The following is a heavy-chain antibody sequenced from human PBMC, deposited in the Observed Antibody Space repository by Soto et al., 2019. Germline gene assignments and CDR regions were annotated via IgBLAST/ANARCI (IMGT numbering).Heavy chain of an antibody. V-gene: IGHV3-23*01. J-gene: IGHJ4*02. Sequence: PGGSLRLSCAASGFTFSSYAMSWVRQAPGKGLEWVSAISGSGGSTYYADSVKGRFTISRDNSKNTLYLQMNSLRAEDTAVYYCAKAVVRSYYYDSSGYYFPRFDYWGQGTLVTVSS. CDR3: AKAVVRSYYYDSSGYYFPRFDY. CDR2: ISGSGGST. D-gene: IGHD3-22*01. CDR1: GFTFSSYA.